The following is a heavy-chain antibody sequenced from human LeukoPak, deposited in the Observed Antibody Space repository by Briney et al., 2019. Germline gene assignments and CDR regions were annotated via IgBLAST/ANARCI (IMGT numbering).Heavy chain of an antibody. V-gene: IGHV4-34*01. CDR1: VGSSSGYY. CDR2: IHHSGSN. J-gene: IGHJ5*02. CDR3: ARLYIGGYSRSTNYNWFDP. Sequence: SETLSLTSALYVGSSSGYYWSWIRQPAGTELEWFGEIHHSGSNNYNPTIKSRVTISVDTSKNQFSLNLTSFTAADTAVYYCARLYIGGYSRSTNYNWFDPWGQGTLVTVSS. D-gene: IGHD6-13*01.